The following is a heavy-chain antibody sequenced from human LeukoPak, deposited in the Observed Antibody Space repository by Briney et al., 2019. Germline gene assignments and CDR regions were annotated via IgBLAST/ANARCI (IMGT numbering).Heavy chain of an antibody. CDR2: ITSNGGTS. J-gene: IGHJ4*02. CDR1: GFTFRSYG. CDR3: ARAMRWASDY. V-gene: IGHV3-64*01. Sequence: GGSLRLSCAASGFTFRSYGMVWVRQAPGKGLEYVSGITSNGGTSYYGNSVKGRFTISRDNSKDTLHLQMGSLRTEDMAAYYCARAMRWASDYWGQGTLVTVAS. D-gene: IGHD4-23*01.